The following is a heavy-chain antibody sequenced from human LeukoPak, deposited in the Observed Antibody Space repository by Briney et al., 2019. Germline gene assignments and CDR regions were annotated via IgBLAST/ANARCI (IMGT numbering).Heavy chain of an antibody. D-gene: IGHD3-22*01. V-gene: IGHV3-21*06. CDR3: LRGDSRDF. CDR2: INSGGTTT. J-gene: IGHJ4*02. CDR1: GFAFSTYT. Sequence: PGGSLRLSCEACGFAFSTYTMNWARQAPGKGLEWVASINSGGTTTHYAFSVKGRFTISRDNAQSVLYLQMNGLRADDAAVYYCLRGDSRDFWGQGTLVTVSS.